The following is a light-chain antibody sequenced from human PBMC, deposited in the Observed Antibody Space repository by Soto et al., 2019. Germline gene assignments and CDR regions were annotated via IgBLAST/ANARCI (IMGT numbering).Light chain of an antibody. Sequence: EIVLTQSPGTLSLSPGERATLSCRASQSFSSSSLAWYQQKPGQAPRLLIYGASTRATGIPDRFSGSGSGTDFTLTISSLEPEDFAVYSCQHYDSSPYTFGQGTKLEIK. CDR3: QHYDSSPYT. CDR1: QSFSSSS. J-gene: IGKJ2*01. V-gene: IGKV3-20*01. CDR2: GAS.